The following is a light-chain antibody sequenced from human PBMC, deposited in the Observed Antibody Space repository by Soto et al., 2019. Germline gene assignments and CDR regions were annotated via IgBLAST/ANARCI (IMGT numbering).Light chain of an antibody. V-gene: IGKV3-20*01. CDR1: QSVSNNY. CDR2: GAS. J-gene: IGKJ1*01. Sequence: EIVLTQSTGTLSLSPGERSTLSCSSSQSVSNNYLAWYQQKPGQAPRLLIYGASSRATGIPDRFSGSGSGTDFTLTISRLEPEDFAVYYCQQYGSSPPTFGQGTKVDIK. CDR3: QQYGSSPPT.